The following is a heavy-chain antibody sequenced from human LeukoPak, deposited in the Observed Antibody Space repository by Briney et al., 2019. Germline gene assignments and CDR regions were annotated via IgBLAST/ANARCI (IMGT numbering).Heavy chain of an antibody. CDR1: GFVVSTNY. V-gene: IGHV3-66*01. CDR2: LYSGGST. Sequence: QTGGSLRLSCAASGFVVSTNYMSWVRQAPGKGLEWVSVLYSGGSTYYTDSVKGRFTISRDNSNNTLYLQMNNLRAEDTAVYYCAMDSAWLPLKFDYWGPGTLVAVSS. CDR3: AMDSAWLPLKFDY. D-gene: IGHD5-24*01. J-gene: IGHJ4*02.